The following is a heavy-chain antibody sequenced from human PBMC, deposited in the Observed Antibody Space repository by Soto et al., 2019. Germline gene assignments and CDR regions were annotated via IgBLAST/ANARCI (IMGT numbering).Heavy chain of an antibody. J-gene: IGHJ6*02. D-gene: IGHD5-12*01. V-gene: IGHV3-30-3*01. CDR2: ISYDGSNK. CDR1: GFTFSSYA. Sequence: ARGSLRLSCAVSGFTFSSYAMHWVRQAPGKGLEWVAVISYDGSNKYYADSVKGRFTISRDNSKNTLYLQMNSLRAEDTAVYYCARKRRDGYNPSAYYYYGMDVWGQGTTVTV. CDR3: ARKRRDGYNPSAYYYYGMDV.